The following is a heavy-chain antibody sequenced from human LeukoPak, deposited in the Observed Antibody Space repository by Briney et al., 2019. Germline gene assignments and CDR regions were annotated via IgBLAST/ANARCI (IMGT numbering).Heavy chain of an antibody. D-gene: IGHD3-10*01. Sequence: PSETLSLTCAVYGGSFSGYYWSWIRQPPGKGLEWIGEINHSGSTNYNPSLKSRVTISVGTSKNQFSLTLSSVTAADTAMYYCARGRPVPHDYGSGRQAFDIWGQGTMVTVSS. V-gene: IGHV4-34*01. CDR1: GGSFSGYY. CDR3: ARGRPVPHDYGSGRQAFDI. CDR2: INHSGST. J-gene: IGHJ3*02.